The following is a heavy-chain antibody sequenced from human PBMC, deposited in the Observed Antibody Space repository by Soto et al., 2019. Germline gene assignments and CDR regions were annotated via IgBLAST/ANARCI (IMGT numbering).Heavy chain of an antibody. V-gene: IGHV1-69*13. CDR3: ASKGVKITVGGVIVNKSDVYYYYGMDV. Sequence: SVKVSCKASGGTFSSYAISWVRQAPGQGLEWMGGIIPIFGTANYAQKFQGRVTITADESTSTAYMKLSSLRSEDTAVYYCASKGVKITVGGVIVNKSDVYYYYGMDVCGQ. D-gene: IGHD3-16*02. CDR1: GGTFSSYA. J-gene: IGHJ6*02. CDR2: IIPIFGTA.